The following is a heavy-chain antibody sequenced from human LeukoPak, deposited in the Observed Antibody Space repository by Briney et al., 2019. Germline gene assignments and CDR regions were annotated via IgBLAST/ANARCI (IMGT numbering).Heavy chain of an antibody. D-gene: IGHD6-13*01. CDR2: ISGSGAGT. J-gene: IGHJ5*02. Sequence: GGSLRLSCAASGFTFSSYAMSWVRQAPGKGLEWVSTISGSGAGTYYADSVKGRFTISRDNSKNTLYLQMNSLRAEDTAVYYCAKDQPAGIAAAGPYWFDPWGQGTLVTVSS. CDR1: GFTFSSYA. V-gene: IGHV3-23*01. CDR3: AKDQPAGIAAAGPYWFDP.